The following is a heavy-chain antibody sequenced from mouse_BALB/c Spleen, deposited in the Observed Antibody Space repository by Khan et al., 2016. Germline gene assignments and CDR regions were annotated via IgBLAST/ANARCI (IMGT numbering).Heavy chain of an antibody. J-gene: IGHJ2*01. CDR2: ISYSGST. Sequence: EVKLLESGPGLVKPSQSLSLTCTVTGYSITSDYAWNWIRQFPGNKLEWMGYISYSGSTSYNPSLKSRISITRDTSKNQFFLQLNSVTTEDTATXYCARGRNWADYWGQGTTLTVSS. CDR3: ARGRNWADY. D-gene: IGHD4-1*01. CDR1: GYSITSDYA. V-gene: IGHV3-2*02.